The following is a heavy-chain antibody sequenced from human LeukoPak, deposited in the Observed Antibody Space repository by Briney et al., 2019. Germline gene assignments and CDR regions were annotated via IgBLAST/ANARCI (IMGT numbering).Heavy chain of an antibody. CDR1: GGSVSSGSYY. CDR3: ARERFRYYGMDV. V-gene: IGHV4-61*01. Sequence: SSETLSLTCTVSGGSVSSGSYYWSWIRQPPGKGLEWIGYIYYSGSTNYNPSLKSRVTISVDTSKNQFSLKLSSVTAADTAVYYCARERFRYYGMDVWGQGTTVTVSS. CDR2: IYYSGST. D-gene: IGHD3-3*01. J-gene: IGHJ6*02.